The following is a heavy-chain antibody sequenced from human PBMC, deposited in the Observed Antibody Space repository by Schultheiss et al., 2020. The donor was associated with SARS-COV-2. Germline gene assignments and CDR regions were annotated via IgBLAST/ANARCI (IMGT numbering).Heavy chain of an antibody. J-gene: IGHJ4*02. CDR1: AYTFTTYG. Sequence: ASVKVSCKASAYTFTTYGISWVRQAPGQGLEWMGIINPSGGSTSYAQKFQGRVTMTRNTSISTAYMELSSLRSDDTAVYYCARDNYGLFDYWGQGTLVTVSS. CDR2: INPSGGST. D-gene: IGHD3-10*01. V-gene: IGHV1-46*01. CDR3: ARDNYGLFDY.